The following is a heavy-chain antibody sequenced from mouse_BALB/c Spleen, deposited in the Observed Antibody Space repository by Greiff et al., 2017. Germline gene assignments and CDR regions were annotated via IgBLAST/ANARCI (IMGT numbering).Heavy chain of an antibody. CDR1: GFNIKDYY. Sequence: VQLQQSGSELVRPGALVKLSCKASGFNIKDYYMHWVKQRPEQGLEWIGWIDPENGNTIYDPKFQGKASITADTSPNTAYLQLRSLTSEDPAVYFCAMGGNYSWFAYWGQGTLVTVSA. CDR2: IDPENGNT. D-gene: IGHD2-1*01. V-gene: IGHV14-1*02. CDR3: AMGGNYSWFAY. J-gene: IGHJ3*01.